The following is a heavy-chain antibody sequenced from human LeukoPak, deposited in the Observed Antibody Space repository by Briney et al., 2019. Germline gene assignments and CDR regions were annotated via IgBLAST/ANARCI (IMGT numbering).Heavy chain of an antibody. CDR1: GYTFSKYG. CDR3: ARPNYYDTSGPVSIDAFDI. D-gene: IGHD3-22*01. V-gene: IGHV1-18*01. J-gene: IGHJ3*02. CDR2: TSVYNGST. Sequence: ALVKVSCKASGYTFSKYGISWVRQAPGQGLEYMGWTSVYNGSTMYEQKFQGRVTMTTDTSTTTAYMELRGLRSDDTAVYYCARPNYYDTSGPVSIDAFDIWGQGTMVTVSS.